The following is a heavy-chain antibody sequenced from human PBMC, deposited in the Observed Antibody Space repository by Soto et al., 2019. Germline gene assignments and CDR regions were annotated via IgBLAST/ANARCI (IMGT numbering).Heavy chain of an antibody. CDR1: GFTFSSYA. D-gene: IGHD6-13*01. CDR2: ISYDGSNK. V-gene: IGHV3-30-3*01. Sequence: QVQLVESGGGVVQPGRSLRLSCAASGFTFSSYAMHWVRQASGKGLEWVAVISYDGSNKYYADSVKGRFTISRDNSKNTLYLQMNSLRAEDTAVYYCARDSDIAAAGSDSFDYWGQGTLVTVSS. CDR3: ARDSDIAAAGSDSFDY. J-gene: IGHJ4*02.